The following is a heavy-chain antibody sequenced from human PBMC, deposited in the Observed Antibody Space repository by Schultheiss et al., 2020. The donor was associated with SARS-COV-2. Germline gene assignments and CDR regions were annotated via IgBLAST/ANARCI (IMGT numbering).Heavy chain of an antibody. D-gene: IGHD3-22*01. J-gene: IGHJ4*02. CDR3: AREGGDDSRGRGFDY. Sequence: SETLSLTCAVSGGSISSGGYSWSWIRQPPGKGLEWIGYIYYSGSTYYNPSLKSRVTISVDTSKNQFSLKLSSVTAADTAVYYCAREGGDDSRGRGFDYWGQGTLVTVSS. V-gene: IGHV4-30-4*07. CDR2: IYYSGST. CDR1: GGSISSGGYS.